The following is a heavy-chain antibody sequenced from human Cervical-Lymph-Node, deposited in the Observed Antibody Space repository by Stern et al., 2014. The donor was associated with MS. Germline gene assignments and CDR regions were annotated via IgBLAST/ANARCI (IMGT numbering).Heavy chain of an antibody. CDR3: ARQTTAWASDV. J-gene: IGHJ4*02. CDR1: GFKFSIYW. CDR2: FFPGASET. Sequence: EVQLVESGAELIRPGESLKISCKGSGFKFSIYWIAWVRQMPGKGLEWWCIFFPGASETRYSLSFQGQFTMSADKSTSTAYLQWSSLNASDTAMYFSARQTTAWASDVWGQGTLVTVSS. D-gene: IGHD1-14*01. V-gene: IGHV5-51*01.